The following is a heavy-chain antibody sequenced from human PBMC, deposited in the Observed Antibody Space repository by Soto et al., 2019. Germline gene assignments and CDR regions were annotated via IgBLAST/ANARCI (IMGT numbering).Heavy chain of an antibody. J-gene: IGHJ4*01. CDR3: ARGEQYSGRIFDY. CDR2: TYYRSKWYY. D-gene: IGHD1-26*01. CDR1: GDSVSSNSAG. Sequence: SQTLSLTCAITGDSVSSNSAGWSWVRQSPTRGLEWLGRTYYRSKWYYEYAVSVRGRITINPDTSKNQYSLQLNSVTPEDTAVYFCARGEQYSGRIFDYWGQGALVTVSS. V-gene: IGHV6-1*01.